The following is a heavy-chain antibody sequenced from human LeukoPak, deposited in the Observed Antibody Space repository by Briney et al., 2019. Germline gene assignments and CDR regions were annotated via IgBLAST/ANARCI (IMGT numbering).Heavy chain of an antibody. D-gene: IGHD3-3*01. V-gene: IGHV4-39*02. CDR1: GDSITDSGWS. Sequence: PAETLSLTCFVSGDSITDSGWSWGWVHQPPGKRLHWIGTLPYDENVSDRGMPSYNPSLKSRVTISADTCKNHLSLKLNSVTAADTASYYCARLTLTGVGGRGWFDSWGQGALVIVSS. J-gene: IGHJ5*01. CDR3: ARLTLTGVGGRGWFDS. CDR2: VSDRGMP.